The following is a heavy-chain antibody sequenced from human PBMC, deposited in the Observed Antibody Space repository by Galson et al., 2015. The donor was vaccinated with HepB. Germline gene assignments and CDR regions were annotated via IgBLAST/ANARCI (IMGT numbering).Heavy chain of an antibody. D-gene: IGHD3-10*01. CDR1: GDSVSSNSAA. Sequence: CAISGDSVSSNSAAWNWIRQSPSRGLEWLGRTYYRSKWYNDYAVSVKSRITINPDTSKDQFSLQLNSVTPEDTAVYYCARSGSYYYYYGMDVWGQGTTVTVSS. V-gene: IGHV6-1*01. CDR3: ARSGSYYYYYGMDV. CDR2: TYYRSKWYN. J-gene: IGHJ6*02.